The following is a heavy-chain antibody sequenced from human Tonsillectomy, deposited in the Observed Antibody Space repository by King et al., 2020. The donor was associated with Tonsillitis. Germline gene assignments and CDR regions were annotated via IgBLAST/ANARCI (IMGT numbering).Heavy chain of an antibody. V-gene: IGHV1-18*01. CDR3: VGGGDFDY. CDR1: GYKFTNYG. CDR2: IRTHDGYK. Sequence: QLVQSGTEVKKPGASVKVSCKASGYKFTNYGVTWVRQAPGQGLEWMGWIRTHDGYKDYAENLQGRVTMTTETSTSTAYMELNNLTSDDTAVYYCVGGGDFDYWGRGTLVTVSS. D-gene: IGHD3-16*01. J-gene: IGHJ4*01.